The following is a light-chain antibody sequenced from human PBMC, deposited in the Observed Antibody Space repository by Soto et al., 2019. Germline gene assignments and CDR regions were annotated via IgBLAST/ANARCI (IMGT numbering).Light chain of an antibody. CDR2: GAS. CDR3: QQYNNWPPYT. J-gene: IGKJ2*01. V-gene: IGKV3-15*01. Sequence: VVMPDSAATLSASPGERVILSCRASQNIGSNLAWYQQRPGQAPRLLMYGASTRATETPARFSGSGSATDFTLTISSLQSEEFAVYYCQQYNNWPPYTFGQGTKVDIK. CDR1: QNIGSN.